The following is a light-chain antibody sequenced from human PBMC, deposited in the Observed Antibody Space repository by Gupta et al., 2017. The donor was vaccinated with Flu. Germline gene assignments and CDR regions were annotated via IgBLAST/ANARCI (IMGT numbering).Light chain of an antibody. V-gene: IGKV2-30*01. CDR1: EGLVYSAGHIY. CDR3: MQGSRWPWA. Sequence: DVVMTQSPLSLPVTLGQPASISCRSSEGLVYSAGHIYLHWFQERPGQSPRRLIYEVSHRESGVPDRFSGSGSGTDFTLKISRVEAEDGGVYYCMQGSRWPWAFGQGTKVEIK. J-gene: IGKJ1*01. CDR2: EVS.